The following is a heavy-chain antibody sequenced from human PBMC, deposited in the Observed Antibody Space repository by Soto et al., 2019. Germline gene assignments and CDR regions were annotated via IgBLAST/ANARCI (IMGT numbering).Heavy chain of an antibody. J-gene: IGHJ4*02. D-gene: IGHD2-2*01. CDR3: ARGGGSTKVDY. V-gene: IGHV4-31*03. CDR2: TSNSGST. Sequence: QVQLQESGPGLVKPSQTLSLTCTVSGGSITSSGYYWSWIRQHPGEGLEWIGFTSNSGSTSYNPALQSRVTISVDTSSTQFSLNLKSVTAADTAVYYCARGGGSTKVDYWGQGTLVTVSP. CDR1: GGSITSSGYY.